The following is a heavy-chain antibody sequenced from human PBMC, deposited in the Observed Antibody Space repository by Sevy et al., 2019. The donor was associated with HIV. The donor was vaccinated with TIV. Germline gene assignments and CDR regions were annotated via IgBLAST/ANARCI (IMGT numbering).Heavy chain of an antibody. CDR3: ARSDSGGLNGAFDI. V-gene: IGHV3-53*01. J-gene: IGHJ3*02. D-gene: IGHD2-21*02. CDR2: IYSGGST. Sequence: GESLKISCAASGFTVSSNYMSWVRQAPGKGLEWVSVIYSGGSTYYADFVKGRFTISRDNSKNTLYLQMNSLRAEDTAVYYCARSDSGGLNGAFDIWGQGTMVTVSS. CDR1: GFTVSSNY.